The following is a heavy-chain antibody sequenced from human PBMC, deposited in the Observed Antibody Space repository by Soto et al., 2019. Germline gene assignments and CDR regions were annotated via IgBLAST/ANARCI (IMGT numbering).Heavy chain of an antibody. V-gene: IGHV1-69*13. D-gene: IGHD1-26*01. CDR1: GGTFSSYA. Sequence: RASVKVSCKASGGTFSSYAISWVRQAPGQGLEWMGGIIPIFGTANYAQKFQGRVTITADESTSTAYMELSSLRSEDTAVYYCARGVRSGSYRGPFDYWGQGTLVTVSS. J-gene: IGHJ4*02. CDR3: ARGVRSGSYRGPFDY. CDR2: IIPIFGTA.